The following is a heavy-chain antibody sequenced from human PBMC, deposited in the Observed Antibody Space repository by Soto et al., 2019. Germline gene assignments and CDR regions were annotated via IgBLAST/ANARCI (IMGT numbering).Heavy chain of an antibody. J-gene: IGHJ5*02. V-gene: IGHV2-5*02. CDR3: AHRRYGSSAFYDWVDP. CDR1: GFSLNTRGVR. CDR2: ISWDDDE. D-gene: IGHD6-6*01. Sequence: QITLKESGPTLVKPTQTLTLTCTFSGFSLNTRGVRVGWIRQPPGKALEWLAIISWDDDERYSPSLRSRLTITKDTSKNQVVLTMTDMDPVDTATYYCAHRRYGSSAFYDWVDPWGQGTLVTVSS.